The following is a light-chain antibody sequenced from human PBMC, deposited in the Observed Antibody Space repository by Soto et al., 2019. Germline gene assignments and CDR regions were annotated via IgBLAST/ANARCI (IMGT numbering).Light chain of an antibody. Sequence: VLPQTQLSSPVTLGQPASISCKSSQNLAHSDGSVYLSWLHQRPGQPPRLLIYKTSNRSPGVPDRFIDSRGGTDLSLKISKVEAKDVEVYFCVDPTRLPHAFGQGTQVVI. J-gene: IGKJ1*01. CDR1: QNLAHSDGSVY. CDR3: VDPTRLPHA. CDR2: KTS. V-gene: IGKV2-24*01.